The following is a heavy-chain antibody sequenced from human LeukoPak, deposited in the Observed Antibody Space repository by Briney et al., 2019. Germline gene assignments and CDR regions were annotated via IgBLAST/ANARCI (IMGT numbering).Heavy chain of an antibody. V-gene: IGHV4-34*01. J-gene: IGHJ5*02. Sequence: PSETLSLTCAAYGGSFSGYYWNWIRQSPGMGLEWIGEINHSGSTNYNPSLKSRVAISVDTPKNQFSLRLTSVTAADTAVYYCARGRVQYYFGSGSQGWFDPRGQGTLVTVSS. CDR2: INHSGST. CDR1: GGSFSGYY. CDR3: ARGRVQYYFGSGSQGWFDP. D-gene: IGHD3-10*01.